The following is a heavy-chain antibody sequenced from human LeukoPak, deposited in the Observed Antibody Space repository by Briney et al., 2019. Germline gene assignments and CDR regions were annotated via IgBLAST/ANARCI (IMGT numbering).Heavy chain of an antibody. CDR3: ARDEYSSGSFDY. V-gene: IGHV1-18*01. D-gene: IGHD6-19*01. J-gene: IGHJ4*02. CDR2: ISAYNGIT. CDR1: GYTFTSYG. Sequence: ASVTVSCKASGYTFTSYGISWVRQAPGQGLEWMGWISAYNGITNYAQKLQGRVTMTTDTSTSTAYMELRSLRSDDTAVYYCARDEYSSGSFDYWGQGTLVTVSS.